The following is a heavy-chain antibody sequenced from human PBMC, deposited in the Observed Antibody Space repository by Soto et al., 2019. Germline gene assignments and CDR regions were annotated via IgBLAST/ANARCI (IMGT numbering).Heavy chain of an antibody. D-gene: IGHD6-13*01. CDR3: ARVAAAGPMRYFDY. V-gene: IGHV1-8*01. CDR2: MNPNSGNT. Sequence: ASVKVSCKASGYTFTSYDINWVRQATGQGLEWMGWMNPNSGNTGYAQKFQGRVTMTRNTSISTAYMELSSLRSEDTAVYYCARVAAAGPMRYFDYWGQGTLVTVSS. CDR1: GYTFTSYD. J-gene: IGHJ4*02.